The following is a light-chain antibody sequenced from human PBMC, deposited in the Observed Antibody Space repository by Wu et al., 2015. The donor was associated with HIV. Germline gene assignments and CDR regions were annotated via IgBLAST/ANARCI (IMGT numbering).Light chain of an antibody. Sequence: EIVLTQSPATLSLSPGERATLSCRASQSVSSYLAWYQRKPGQAPRLLIYDASNRATGIPARFSGSGSGTDFTLTISSLEPEDFAVYYCQQRSNWYSFGQGTKLEIK. CDR2: DAS. V-gene: IGKV3-11*01. J-gene: IGKJ2*03. CDR3: QQRSNWYS. CDR1: QSVSSY.